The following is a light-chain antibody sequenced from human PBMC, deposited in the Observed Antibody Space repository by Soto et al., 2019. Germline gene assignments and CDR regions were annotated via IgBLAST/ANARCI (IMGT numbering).Light chain of an antibody. CDR2: GNS. CDR1: SSNIGAGYD. Sequence: QSVLTQPPSVSGAPGQRVTISCTGSSSNIGAGYDVHWYQQLPGTAPKLLIYGNSNRPSGVPDRFSGSKSGTSASLAITGLQAEDEADDYCQSYDISLRVVFGGGTKLTVL. J-gene: IGLJ2*01. V-gene: IGLV1-40*01. CDR3: QSYDISLRVV.